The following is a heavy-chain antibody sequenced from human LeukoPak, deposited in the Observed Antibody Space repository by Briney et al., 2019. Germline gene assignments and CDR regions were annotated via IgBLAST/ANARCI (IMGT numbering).Heavy chain of an antibody. CDR2: ISYDGSNK. CDR1: GFTFSSYG. D-gene: IGHD6-19*01. J-gene: IGHJ4*02. Sequence: GGSLRLSCAASGFTFSSYGMHWVRQAPGKGLEWVAVISYDGSNKYYADSVKGRFTISRDNSKNTLYLQMNSLRVEDTAVYYCAKELAVAYMPWGQGTLVTVSS. V-gene: IGHV3-30*18. CDR3: AKELAVAYMP.